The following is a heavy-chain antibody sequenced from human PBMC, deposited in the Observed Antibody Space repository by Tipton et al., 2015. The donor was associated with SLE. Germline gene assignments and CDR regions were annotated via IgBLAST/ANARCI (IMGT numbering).Heavy chain of an antibody. J-gene: IGHJ3*02. CDR2: ISSSSSYI. CDR3: ARDYGPEGVGATGAFDI. CDR1: GFTFSSYS. V-gene: IGHV3-21*03. Sequence: GSLRLSCAASGFTFSSYSMNWVRQAPGKGLEWVSSISSSSSYIYYADSVKGRFTISRDNAKNSLYLQMNSLRAEDIAVYYCARDYGPEGVGATGAFDIWGQGTMVTVSS. D-gene: IGHD1-26*01.